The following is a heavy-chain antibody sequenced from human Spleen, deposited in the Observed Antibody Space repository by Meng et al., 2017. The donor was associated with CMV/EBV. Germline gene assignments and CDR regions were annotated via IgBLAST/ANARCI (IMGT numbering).Heavy chain of an antibody. CDR2: ISGSGGST. V-gene: IGHV3-23*01. CDR1: GFTFSSYA. D-gene: IGHD3-3*01. J-gene: IGHJ4*02. Sequence: GESLKISCAASGFTFSSYAMSWVRQAPGKGLEWVSAISGSGGSTYYADSVKGRFTISRDNSKNTLYLQMNSLRAEDTAVYYCARDLREYNFWSGYFFYFDYWGQGTLVTVSS. CDR3: ARDLREYNFWSGYFFYFDY.